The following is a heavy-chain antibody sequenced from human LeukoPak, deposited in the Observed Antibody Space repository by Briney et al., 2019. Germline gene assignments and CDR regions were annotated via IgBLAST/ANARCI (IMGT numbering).Heavy chain of an antibody. CDR1: GYTFTSYG. CDR3: SLGYCSSTSCYGIHYYYYYGMDV. CDR2: ISAYNGNT. Sequence: ASVKVSCKASGYTFTSYGISWVRQAPGQGLEWMGWISAYNGNTNYAQKFQGRVTITADESTSTAYMELSSLRSEDTAVYYCSLGYCSSTSCYGIHYYYYYGMDVWGQGTTVTVSS. J-gene: IGHJ6*02. D-gene: IGHD2-2*01. V-gene: IGHV1-18*01.